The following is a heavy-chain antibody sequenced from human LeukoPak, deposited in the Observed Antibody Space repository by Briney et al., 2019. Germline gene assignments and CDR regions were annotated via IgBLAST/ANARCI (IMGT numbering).Heavy chain of an antibody. D-gene: IGHD2-8*02. CDR3: ARNPYGTGHFDP. CDR1: GYTFTTYD. J-gene: IGHJ5*02. V-gene: IGHV1-8*01. CDR2: MSPNNGHT. Sequence: ASVKVSCKASGYTFTTYDINWVRQATGRGLEWMGWMSPNNGHTGYAQKFQGRVTMTRDTFINTAYMELSSLTSEDTAVYYCARNPYGTGHFDPWGQGSLVTVSS.